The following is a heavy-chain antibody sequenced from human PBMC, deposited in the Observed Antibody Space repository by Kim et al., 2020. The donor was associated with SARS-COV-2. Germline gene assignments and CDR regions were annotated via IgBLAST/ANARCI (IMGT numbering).Heavy chain of an antibody. CDR3: SRHTPEGYNLYYFDS. Sequence: SETLSLTCTVSGGSINSGTYFWGWIRQPPGKGLEWIGTMFHSGSTYYNPSLKSRVTISADASRNQFSLKLSSVTAADTAVYFCSRHTPEGYNLYYFDSWGQGTLVIVSS. J-gene: IGHJ4*02. V-gene: IGHV4-39*01. D-gene: IGHD1-1*01. CDR2: MFHSGST. CDR1: GGSINSGTYF.